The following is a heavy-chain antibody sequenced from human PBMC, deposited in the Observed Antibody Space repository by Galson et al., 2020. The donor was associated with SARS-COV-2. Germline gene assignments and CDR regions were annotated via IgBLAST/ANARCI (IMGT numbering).Heavy chain of an antibody. CDR1: GGSFSGYS. CDR2: INVGGNT. J-gene: IGHJ6*03. D-gene: IGHD3-10*01. CDR3: ARGHRGVVPSPVLGLGPFYSYFYMDV. V-gene: IGHV4-34*01. Sequence: SETLSLTCAVYGGSFSGYSWTWIRQPPGKGLEWIGEINVGGNTNYSPSLRSRVTISIDSSKNQFSLNLRYVTVADTALYYCARGHRGVVPSPVLGLGPFYSYFYMDVWDKGTTVTVSS.